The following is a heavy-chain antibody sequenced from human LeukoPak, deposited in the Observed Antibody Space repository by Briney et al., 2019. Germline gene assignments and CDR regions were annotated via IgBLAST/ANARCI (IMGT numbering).Heavy chain of an antibody. CDR2: VYPVDYRT. D-gene: IGHD6-19*01. J-gene: IGHJ3*01. Sequence: GESLKISCEASGYIFTTYWIGWVRQKPGEGLEWMGIVYPVDYRTMYSPSFQGQVTISADKSISTAYLQWSSLKASDTAIYYCARHTASPVTGHDAFDVWGQGTPVTVSS. V-gene: IGHV5-51*01. CDR3: ARHTASPVTGHDAFDV. CDR1: GYIFTTYW.